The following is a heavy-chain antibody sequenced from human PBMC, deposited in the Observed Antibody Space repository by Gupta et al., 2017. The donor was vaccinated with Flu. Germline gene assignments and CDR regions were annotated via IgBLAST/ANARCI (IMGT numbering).Heavy chain of an antibody. V-gene: IGHV1-69*06. CDR1: GGNFSSYA. CDR3: ARQRVGLATVVNFGFDY. Sequence: QVQLVQSGAEVKKPGSSVKVYCKASGGNFSSYAIRWVRQAPGQGLEWMGGIIPIFGTANYAQKFQGRVTITADKSTSTAYMELSSLRSEDTAVYYCARQRVGLATVVNFGFDYWGQGTLVTVSS. J-gene: IGHJ4*02. D-gene: IGHD4-23*01. CDR2: IIPIFGTA.